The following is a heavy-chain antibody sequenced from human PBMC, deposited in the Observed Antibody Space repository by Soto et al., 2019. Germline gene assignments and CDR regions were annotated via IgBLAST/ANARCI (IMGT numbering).Heavy chain of an antibody. CDR1: GFTFSDYY. J-gene: IGHJ4*02. V-gene: IGHV3-11*05. D-gene: IGHD5-18*01. Sequence: VQLVESGGGLVKPGGSLRLSCAASGFTFSDYYMSWVRQAPGKGLEWLSFISNRGTYTNYADSVKDRFTISRDNGKSSLYLHINSLRAEDTAVYYCARSEDTALAPSHDYWGQGTLVTVSS. CDR3: ARSEDTALAPSHDY. CDR2: ISNRGTYT.